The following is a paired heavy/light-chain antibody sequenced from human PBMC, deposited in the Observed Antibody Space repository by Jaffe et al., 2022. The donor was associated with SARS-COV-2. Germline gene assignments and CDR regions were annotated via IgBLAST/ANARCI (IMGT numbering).Light chain of an antibody. CDR3: ATWDDRLNGVV. J-gene: IGLJ2*01. CDR1: VSNIETNT. Sequence: QSVLTQPPSASGPPGQRVSISCSGGVSNIETNTVSWYQQVPETAPKLLIYSDSQRPSGVPGRFSASKSGTSASLAISGLQSEDEADYYCATWDDRLNGVVFGGGTKLTVL. V-gene: IGLV1-44*01. CDR2: SDS.
Heavy chain of an antibody. J-gene: IGHJ4*02. V-gene: IGHV3-30*03. CDR2: MSFNGGHE. D-gene: IGHD5-18*01. Sequence: QVQLVESGGGVVQPGRSLRLSCGASGFTFSSHAMHWVRQAPGKGLEWVAGMSFNGGHEYYADSVKGRFTISRDNSKNTLFLQMSSLRVEDTGVYYCARAMHLWSLDYWGQGIPVTVSS. CDR1: GFTFSSHA. CDR3: ARAMHLWSLDY.